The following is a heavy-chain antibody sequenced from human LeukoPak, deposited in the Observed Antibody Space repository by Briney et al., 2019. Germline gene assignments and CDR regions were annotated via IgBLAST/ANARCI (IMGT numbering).Heavy chain of an antibody. CDR2: INHSGST. CDR3: ARVSGRRITMVRPPLQHAFDI. J-gene: IGHJ3*02. CDR1: GGSISSTTYY. Sequence: SETLSLTCTVSGGSISSTTYYWGWIRQPSGKGLEWIGEINHSGSTNYNPSLKSRVTISVDTSKNQFSLKLSSVTAADTAVYYCARVSGRRITMVRPPLQHAFDIWGQGTMVTVSS. V-gene: IGHV4-39*07. D-gene: IGHD3-10*01.